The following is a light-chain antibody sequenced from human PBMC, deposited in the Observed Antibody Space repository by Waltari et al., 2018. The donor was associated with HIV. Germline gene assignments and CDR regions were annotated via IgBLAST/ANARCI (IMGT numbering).Light chain of an antibody. J-gene: IGLJ2*01. CDR2: SNH. V-gene: IGLV1-44*01. CDR1: SSNIGGNP. Sequence: QSVLTQPPSASGTPGQRVTISCSGSSSNIGGNPVNWYQHLPGTAPKLLIYSNHQRPSGVPDRFSGSKSGTSASLAISGLQSEDEADYYCASRDDSLNGPVFGRGTKLTVL. CDR3: ASRDDSLNGPV.